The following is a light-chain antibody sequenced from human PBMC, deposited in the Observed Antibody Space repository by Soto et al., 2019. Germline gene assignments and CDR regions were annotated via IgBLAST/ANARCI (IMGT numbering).Light chain of an antibody. J-gene: IGKJ5*01. CDR1: QTIRGL. V-gene: IGKV3-11*01. Sequence: EIVLTQSPATLSLSPGERATLSCRTSQTIRGLLNWYQQRPGQAPRLLSYDTSNRATDIPARFSGSGSGTDFILTISSLDPEECEGYFCQQRHSWPVTFGQGTRL. CDR3: QQRHSWPVT. CDR2: DTS.